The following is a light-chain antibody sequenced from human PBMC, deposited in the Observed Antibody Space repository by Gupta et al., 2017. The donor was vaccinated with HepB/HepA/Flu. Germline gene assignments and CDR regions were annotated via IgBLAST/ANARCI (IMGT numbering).Light chain of an antibody. V-gene: IGKV1-39*01. J-gene: IGKJ4*01. CDR3: QQSYSTPFST. Sequence: DIQMTQSPSSLSASVGDRVTITCRASQSISSYLNWYQQKPGKAPKLLIYAASSLQSGVPSRFSGSGSGTDFTLTISSLQPEDFATYYCQQSYSTPFSTFGGGTKVEIK. CDR1: QSISSY. CDR2: AAS.